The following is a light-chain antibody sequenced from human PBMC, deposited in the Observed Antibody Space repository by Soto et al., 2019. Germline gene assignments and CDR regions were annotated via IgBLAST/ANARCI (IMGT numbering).Light chain of an antibody. CDR1: NSDVGGYNY. Sequence: QSALTQPRSVSGSPGQSVTISCTGTNSDVGGYNYVSWYQQHPDKAPKVLIYDVSERPSGVPDRFSGSKSGNTASLTISGRQAEDEADYYCCSYAGSNTLVFGGGTKVTVL. V-gene: IGLV2-11*01. J-gene: IGLJ2*01. CDR3: CSYAGSNTLV. CDR2: DVS.